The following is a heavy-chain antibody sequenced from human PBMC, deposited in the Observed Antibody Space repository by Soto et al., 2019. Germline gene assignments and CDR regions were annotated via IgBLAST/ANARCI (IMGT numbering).Heavy chain of an antibody. CDR3: ARSGEYSSSYDAYYYYHYMDV. D-gene: IGHD6-6*01. J-gene: IGHJ6*03. V-gene: IGHV1-69*02. CDR1: GGTFSSYT. Sequence: SVKVSCKASGGTFSSYTISWVRQAPGQGLEWMGRIIPILGIANYAQKFQGRVTITADKSTSTAYMELSSLRSEDTAVYYCARSGEYSSSYDAYYYYHYMDVWGKGTTVTAP. CDR2: IIPILGIA.